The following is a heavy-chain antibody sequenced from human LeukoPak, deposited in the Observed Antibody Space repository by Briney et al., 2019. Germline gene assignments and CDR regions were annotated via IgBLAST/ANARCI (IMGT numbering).Heavy chain of an antibody. CDR1: GFTFSSYA. Sequence: GGSLRLSCSASGFTFSSYAMHWVRQAPGKGLEYVSAISSNGGSTYYADSVKGRFTISRDNSKNTLYLQMSSLGAEDTAVYYCVKGIVVVPAGLQHWGQGTLVTVSS. CDR3: VKGIVVVPAGLQH. CDR2: ISSNGGST. V-gene: IGHV3-64D*06. J-gene: IGHJ1*01. D-gene: IGHD2-2*01.